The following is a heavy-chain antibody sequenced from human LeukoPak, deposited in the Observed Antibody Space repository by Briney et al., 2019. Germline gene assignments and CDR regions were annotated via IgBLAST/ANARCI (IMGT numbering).Heavy chain of an antibody. J-gene: IGHJ4*02. V-gene: IGHV1-69*01. CDR3: ARGEQQLLSNMFDY. CDR2: IIPIFGTA. Sequence: SVKVSCKASGGTFSSYAISWVRQAPGQGLEWMGGIIPIFGTANYAQKFQGRVTITADESTSIAYMELSSLRSEDTAVYYCARGEQQLLSNMFDYWGQGTLVTVSS. CDR1: GGTFSSYA. D-gene: IGHD2-2*01.